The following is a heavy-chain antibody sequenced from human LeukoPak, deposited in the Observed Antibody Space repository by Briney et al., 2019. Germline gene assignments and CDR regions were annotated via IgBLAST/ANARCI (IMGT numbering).Heavy chain of an antibody. Sequence: SETLSFTCTISGGSINNYYWIWIRQPPGKGLEWVGYIYYSGSTNYNPSLNSRVNISLDTSKNQFSLRLSSVTAADTAVYYCARQTAKNVDTARFDYWGQGTLVTVSS. V-gene: IGHV4-59*08. CDR2: IYYSGST. CDR3: ARQTAKNVDTARFDY. D-gene: IGHD5-18*01. J-gene: IGHJ4*02. CDR1: GGSINNYY.